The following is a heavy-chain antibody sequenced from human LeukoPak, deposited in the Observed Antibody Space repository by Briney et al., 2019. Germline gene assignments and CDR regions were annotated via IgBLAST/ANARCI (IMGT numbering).Heavy chain of an antibody. Sequence: SETLSLTCTVSGGSINSYYWSWIRQPAGKGLEWIGRIYSSGSTGYNPSLKSRVTMSLDTSKNQFSLNLSSVTAADTAVYYCARVNIRTAFFDYWGQGTLVTVSS. CDR2: IYSSGST. J-gene: IGHJ4*02. CDR3: ARVNIRTAFFDY. CDR1: GGSINSYY. V-gene: IGHV4-4*07. D-gene: IGHD2-21*02.